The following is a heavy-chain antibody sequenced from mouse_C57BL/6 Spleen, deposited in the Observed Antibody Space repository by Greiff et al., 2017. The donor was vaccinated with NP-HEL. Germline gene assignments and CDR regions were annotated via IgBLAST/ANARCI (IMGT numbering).Heavy chain of an antibody. CDR2: IYPGSGNT. V-gene: IGHV1-76*01. CDR1: GYTFTDYY. J-gene: IGHJ2*01. CDR3: ARERDDYVYYFDY. Sequence: QVQLQQSGAELVRPGASVKLSCKASGYTFTDYYINWVKQRPGQGLEWIARIYPGSGNTYYNEKFKGKATLTAEKSSSTAYMQLSSLTSEDSAVYFCARERDDYVYYFDYWGQGTTLTVSS. D-gene: IGHD2-4*01.